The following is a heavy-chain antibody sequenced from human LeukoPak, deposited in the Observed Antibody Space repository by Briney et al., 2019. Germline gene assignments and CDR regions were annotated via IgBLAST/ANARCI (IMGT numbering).Heavy chain of an antibody. D-gene: IGHD1-26*01. Sequence: TGGSLRLSCAASGFTFSSYSMNWVRQAPGKGLEWVSNISRSSSTISYADSVKGRFTISRDNAKNSLYLQMNSLRDEDTAVYYCARDSASGSYRHAFDIWGQGTMVTVSS. CDR1: GFTFSSYS. J-gene: IGHJ3*02. CDR3: ARDSASGSYRHAFDI. CDR2: ISRSSSTI. V-gene: IGHV3-48*02.